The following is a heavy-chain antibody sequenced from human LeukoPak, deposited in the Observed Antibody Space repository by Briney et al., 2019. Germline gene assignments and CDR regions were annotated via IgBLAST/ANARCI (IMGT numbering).Heavy chain of an antibody. CDR3: ARDLAVSYDFWSGYYDSPGFDY. D-gene: IGHD3-3*01. J-gene: IGHJ4*02. Sequence: PGGSLRLSCAASGFTFSSYSMNWVRQAPGKGLEWVSYISSSSSTIYYADPVKGRFTISRDNAKNSLYLQMNSLRDEDTAVYYCARDLAVSYDFWSGYYDSPGFDYWGQGTLVTVSS. CDR1: GFTFSSYS. CDR2: ISSSSSTI. V-gene: IGHV3-48*02.